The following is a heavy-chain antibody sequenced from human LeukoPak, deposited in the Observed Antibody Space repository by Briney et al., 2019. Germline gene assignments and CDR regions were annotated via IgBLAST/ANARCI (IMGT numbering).Heavy chain of an antibody. V-gene: IGHV1-8*01. CDR2: MNPNSGNT. Sequence: GASVRVSSKTSGCTFTSYDINWVRQAPGQGLEWMGWMNPNSGNTGYAQKFQGRVTMTRDTSISTAYMELSSLRSEDTAIYYCAKVAYCGGECYYHDHWGQGTLVTVSS. J-gene: IGHJ4*02. CDR1: GCTFTSYD. D-gene: IGHD2-21*01. CDR3: AKVAYCGGECYYHDH.